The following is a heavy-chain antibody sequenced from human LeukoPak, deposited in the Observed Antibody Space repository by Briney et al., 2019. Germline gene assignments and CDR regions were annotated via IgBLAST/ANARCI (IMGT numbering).Heavy chain of an antibody. CDR2: IYHSGST. CDR1: GYSISSGYY. J-gene: IGHJ4*02. D-gene: IGHD3-22*01. V-gene: IGHV4-38-2*02. Sequence: SETLSLTCNVSGYSISSGYYWGWIRQPPGKGLEWIGSIYHSGSTYYNPSLESRVTISVDMSKNQFSLKLSSVTAADTAVYYCARTAYYYDSSGRDYFDYWGQGTLVTVSS. CDR3: ARTAYYYDSSGRDYFDY.